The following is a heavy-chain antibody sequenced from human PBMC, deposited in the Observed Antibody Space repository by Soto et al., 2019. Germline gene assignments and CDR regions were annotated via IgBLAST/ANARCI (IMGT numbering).Heavy chain of an antibody. D-gene: IGHD1-26*01. V-gene: IGHV1-58*01. CDR3: AREPPNYYGMDV. CDR1: VLSFSNIA. Sequence: SVKVSRKTFVLSFSNIAVERVRLDRGQRLEWMGWIVVGSGSTSYAQNFHERVTITRDMTTSTAYMELSSLRSEDTAVYYCAREPPNYYGMDVWGQGTTVTVSS. CDR2: IVVGSGST. J-gene: IGHJ6*02.